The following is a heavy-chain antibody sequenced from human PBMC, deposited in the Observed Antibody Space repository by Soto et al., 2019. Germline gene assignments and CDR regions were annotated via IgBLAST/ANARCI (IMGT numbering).Heavy chain of an antibody. CDR1: GFTFSSYG. J-gene: IGHJ5*02. D-gene: IGHD2-15*01. CDR2: ISYDGSNK. CDR3: AKDTLDP. Sequence: GGSLRLSCAASGFTFSSYGMHWVRQAPGKGLEWVAVISYDGSNKYYADSVKGRFTISRDNSKNTLYLQMNSLRAEDTAVYYCAKDTLDPWGQGTLVTVSS. V-gene: IGHV3-30*18.